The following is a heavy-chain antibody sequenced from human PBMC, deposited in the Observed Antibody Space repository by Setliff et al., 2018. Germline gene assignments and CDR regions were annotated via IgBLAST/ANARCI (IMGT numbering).Heavy chain of an antibody. CDR2: ISAYNGNT. V-gene: IGHV1-18*01. CDR3: ARDPFRNYDTAPVWFDP. J-gene: IGHJ5*02. D-gene: IGHD3-22*01. CDR1: GFGFTTFG. Sequence: ASVKVSCKTSGFGFTTFGFSWVRQAPGQGLEWMGWISAYNGNTNYAQKLQGRVTMTTDTSTSTAYMELRSLRSDDTAVYYCARDPFRNYDTAPVWFDPWGQGTLVTVSS.